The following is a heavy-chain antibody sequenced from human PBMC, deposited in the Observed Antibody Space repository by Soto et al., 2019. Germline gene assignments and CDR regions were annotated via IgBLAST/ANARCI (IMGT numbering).Heavy chain of an antibody. Sequence: GGSLRLSCTASGFTFVDYAMSWFRQAPGKGLEWVGFIRSKAYGGTTEYAASVKGRFTISRDDSKSIAYLQMNSLKTEDTAVYYCTSHYYDSSSFDYWGQGTLVTVSS. CDR3: TSHYYDSSSFDY. J-gene: IGHJ4*02. D-gene: IGHD3-22*01. CDR2: IRSKAYGGTT. CDR1: GFTFVDYA. V-gene: IGHV3-49*03.